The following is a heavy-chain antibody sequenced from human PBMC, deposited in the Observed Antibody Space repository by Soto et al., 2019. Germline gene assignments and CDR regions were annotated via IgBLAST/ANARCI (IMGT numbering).Heavy chain of an antibody. J-gene: IGHJ5*02. Sequence: GASVKVSCKASGYTFTSYYMHWVRQAPGQGLAWMGIINPSGGSTSYAQKFQGRVTMTRDTSTSTVYMELSSLRSEDTAVYYCARDRSTLAVAGSYNWFDPWGQGTLVTVSS. V-gene: IGHV1-46*01. CDR3: ARDRSTLAVAGSYNWFDP. CDR2: INPSGGST. CDR1: GYTFTSYY. D-gene: IGHD6-19*01.